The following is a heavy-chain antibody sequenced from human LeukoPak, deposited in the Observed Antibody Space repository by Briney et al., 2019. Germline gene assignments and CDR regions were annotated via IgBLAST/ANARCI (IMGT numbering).Heavy chain of an antibody. CDR1: GYTFNVYY. CDR3: VRDRRSSSPSDWFDP. D-gene: IGHD2-2*01. J-gene: IGHJ5*02. CDR2: IDPSNGAT. V-gene: IGHV1-2*02. Sequence: ASVKVSFKASGYTFNVYYIHWVRQAPGEGLECMGWIDPSNGATNYAQRFQGRVTMSWDTSISTAYMELTSLRSDDTALYYCVRDRRSSSPSDWFDPWGQGTLVTVSS.